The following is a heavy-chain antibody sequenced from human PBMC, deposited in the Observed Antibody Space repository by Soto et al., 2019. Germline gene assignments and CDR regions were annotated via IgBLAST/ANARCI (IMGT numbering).Heavy chain of an antibody. V-gene: IGHV3-72*01. CDR2: TRNKANSYTT. Sequence: PGGSLRLSCAASGFTFSDHYMDWVRQAPGKGLEWVGRTRNKANSYTTEYAASVKGRFTISSDDSKNPLYLQMNSLKTEDTAVYYCARGESSGEDYYYYGMEVWAQGTTVTVSS. D-gene: IGHD7-27*01. CDR3: ARGESSGEDYYYYGMEV. CDR1: GFTFSDHY. J-gene: IGHJ6*02.